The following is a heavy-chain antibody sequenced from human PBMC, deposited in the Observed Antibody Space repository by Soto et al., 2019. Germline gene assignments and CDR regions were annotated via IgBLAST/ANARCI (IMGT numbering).Heavy chain of an antibody. CDR1: GFTVGINY. Sequence: PGGSQILSSAASGFTVGINYMILVRQAPGKGLEWVSVIYSGGSTYYADPVKGRFTISRDNSKNTLYLQMNSLRAEDTAVYYCAREGGATYYFDYWGQGTLVTVSS. CDR2: IYSGGST. J-gene: IGHJ4*02. D-gene: IGHD1-26*01. V-gene: IGHV3-53*01. CDR3: AREGGATYYFDY.